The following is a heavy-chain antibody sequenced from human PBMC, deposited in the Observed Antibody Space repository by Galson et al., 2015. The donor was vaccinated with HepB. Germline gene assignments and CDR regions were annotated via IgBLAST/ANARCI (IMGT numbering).Heavy chain of an antibody. Sequence: QSGAEVKKPGESLKISCKTSGYRFTTYWIAWVRKMPGKGLEWMGIIYPGDSDTRYSPSFNGQVIISADKSISTAYMQWSSLKASDTAIYYCARGEAFDSWGQGTLVTVSS. D-gene: IGHD3-10*01. V-gene: IGHV5-51*01. CDR3: ARGEAFDS. CDR2: IYPGDSDT. CDR1: GYRFTTYW. J-gene: IGHJ5*01.